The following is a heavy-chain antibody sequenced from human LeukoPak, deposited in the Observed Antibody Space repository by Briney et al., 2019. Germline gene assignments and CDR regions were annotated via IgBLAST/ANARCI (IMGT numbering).Heavy chain of an antibody. V-gene: IGHV3-23*01. CDR1: GFTFSHYA. D-gene: IGHD3-22*01. CDR2: ISGSGGST. CDR3: AKAGDSSGYYYFDY. Sequence: PGGSLRLSCAVSGFTFSHYAMSWVRQAPGTGLEWVSAISGSGGSTYYADSVKGRFTISRDNSKNTLYLQMNSLRAEDTAVYYCAKAGDSSGYYYFDYWGQGTLVTVSS. J-gene: IGHJ4*02.